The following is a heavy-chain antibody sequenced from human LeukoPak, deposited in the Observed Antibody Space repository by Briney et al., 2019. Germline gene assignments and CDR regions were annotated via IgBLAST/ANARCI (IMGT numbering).Heavy chain of an antibody. D-gene: IGHD3-16*01. J-gene: IGHJ4*02. Sequence: PSETLSLTCTVSGGSISSYYWSWIRQPPGKGLEWIGYIYYSGSTNYNPSLKSRVTISVDTSKNQFSLKLSSVTAADTAVYYCARGIMITFGGETYFDYWGQGTLVTVSS. CDR1: GGSISSYY. CDR2: IYYSGST. V-gene: IGHV4-59*08. CDR3: ARGIMITFGGETYFDY.